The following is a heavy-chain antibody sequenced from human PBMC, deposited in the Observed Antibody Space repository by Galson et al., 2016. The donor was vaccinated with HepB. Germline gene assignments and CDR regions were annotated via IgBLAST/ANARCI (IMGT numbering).Heavy chain of an antibody. J-gene: IGHJ4*02. CDR3: ATRFLDY. CDR2: TYYRSKWSN. CDR1: GDSVSSNSGA. Sequence: CAISGDSVSSNSGAWNWIRQSPSRGLEWLGRTYYRSKWSNDYAVSVKSRIIINPDTSKTQFSLQLNSVTPEDTAVYYCATRFLDYWGQGTLVTVSS. V-gene: IGHV6-1*01.